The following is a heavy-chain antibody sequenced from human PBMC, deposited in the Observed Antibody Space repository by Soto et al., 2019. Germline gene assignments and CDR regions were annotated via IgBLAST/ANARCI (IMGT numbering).Heavy chain of an antibody. Sequence: EVQLVEAGGGLVQPGGSLRLSCAASGFTFSRYSMTWVRQAPGRGLEWVSYVSSSSSAIYYADSVKGRFTISRDNARNSLYLQMNGLRDEDTAVNYCVRGTDDSSGSKSDYWGQGTLVTVSS. CDR2: VSSSSSAI. CDR3: VRGTDDSSGSKSDY. CDR1: GFTFSRYS. V-gene: IGHV3-48*02. D-gene: IGHD3-22*01. J-gene: IGHJ4*02.